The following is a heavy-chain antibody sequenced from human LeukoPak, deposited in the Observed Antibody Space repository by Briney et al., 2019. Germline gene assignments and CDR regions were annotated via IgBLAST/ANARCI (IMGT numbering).Heavy chain of an antibody. V-gene: IGHV4-34*01. CDR2: INHSGST. D-gene: IGHD1-26*01. CDR1: GFTFSNAW. CDR3: AREGAGARFDS. J-gene: IGHJ4*02. Sequence: GSLRLSCAASGFTFSNAWMSWVRQPTGKGLEWIGEINHSGSTNYNPSLKSRVTVSVDTSKNQFSLKLSSVTAADTAVYYCAREGAGARFDSWGQGTLVTVSS.